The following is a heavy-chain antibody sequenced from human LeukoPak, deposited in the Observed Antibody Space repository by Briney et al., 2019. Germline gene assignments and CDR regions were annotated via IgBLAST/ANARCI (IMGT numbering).Heavy chain of an antibody. D-gene: IGHD3-22*01. Sequence: SGPTLVNPTQTLTLTCTFSGFSLNTRGVGVGWIRQPPGRALEWLALIYWDDDRRYSPSLKSRLTITKGTSRNQVVLTMTDMDPVDTATYFCAHRKNYYDSSVFDNWGQGTLVTVSS. CDR3: AHRKNYYDSSVFDN. CDR1: GFSLNTRGVG. CDR2: IYWDDDR. J-gene: IGHJ4*02. V-gene: IGHV2-5*02.